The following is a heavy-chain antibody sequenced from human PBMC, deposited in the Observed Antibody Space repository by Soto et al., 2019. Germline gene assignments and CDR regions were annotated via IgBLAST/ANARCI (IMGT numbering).Heavy chain of an antibody. CDR1: GFTVSSNY. Sequence: VQLVESGGGLIQPGGSLRLSCAASGFTVSSNYMSWVRQAPGKGLEWVAVMSYDGSTKLYTDSVKGRFTIARDNSKNILYLQMNSLTIEDTAVFYCARSTSSTLNYYYGMDVWGQGTTVTVSS. V-gene: IGHV3-30*03. D-gene: IGHD6-6*01. CDR3: ARSTSSTLNYYYGMDV. J-gene: IGHJ6*02. CDR2: MSYDGSTK.